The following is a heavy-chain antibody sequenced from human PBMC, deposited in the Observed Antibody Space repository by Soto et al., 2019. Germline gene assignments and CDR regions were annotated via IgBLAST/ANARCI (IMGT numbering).Heavy chain of an antibody. CDR2: MNPDRGNM. D-gene: IGHD1-20*01. CDR1: GYSFTSKD. Sequence: QVQLVQSGAEVKRPGASVKVSCKASGYSFTSKDINWVRRASGQGLEWMGWMNPDRGNMGYAQKFHGRGNMTRDNSRSTAYMELSSLRPEDTAVYYCARGGGDNWNEPLAYWGQGTLVTVSS. CDR3: ARGGGDNWNEPLAY. J-gene: IGHJ4*02. V-gene: IGHV1-8*01.